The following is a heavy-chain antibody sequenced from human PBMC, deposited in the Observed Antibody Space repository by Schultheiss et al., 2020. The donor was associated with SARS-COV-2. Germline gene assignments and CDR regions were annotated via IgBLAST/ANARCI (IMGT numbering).Heavy chain of an antibody. CDR2: ISYDGSNK. Sequence: GGSLRLSCAASGFALGNYVMNWVRQAPGKGLEWVAVISYDGSNKYYADSVKGRFTISRDNSKNTLYLQMNSLRAEDTAVYYCARNRPRGVVPAAMPDYYYGMDVWGQGTTVTVSS. J-gene: IGHJ6*02. D-gene: IGHD2-2*01. CDR1: GFALGNYV. V-gene: IGHV3-30*03. CDR3: ARNRPRGVVPAAMPDYYYGMDV.